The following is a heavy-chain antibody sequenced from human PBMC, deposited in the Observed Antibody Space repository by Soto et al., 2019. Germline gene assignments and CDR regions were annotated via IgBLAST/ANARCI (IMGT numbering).Heavy chain of an antibody. J-gene: IGHJ5*02. V-gene: IGHV4-59*12. CDR2: IYSIXST. CDR1: CRTLRCYY. Sequence: PLETLSLRLSVSCRTLRCYYLKWVRQPPGKIVELIGSIYSIXSTYFNPSLKSRVTISVDPSKNLFSLKLSSVTGADTAVYYCATAYSSGGYAKVNWFDPGGQGTLVTVSS. CDR3: ATAYSSGGYAKVNWFDP. D-gene: IGHD6-19*01.